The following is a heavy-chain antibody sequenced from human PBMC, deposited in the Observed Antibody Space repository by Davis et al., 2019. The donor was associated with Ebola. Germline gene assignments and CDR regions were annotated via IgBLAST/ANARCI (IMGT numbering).Heavy chain of an antibody. CDR3: ARDQGSSWYVGYYYGMDV. CDR2: INPSGGST. V-gene: IGHV1-46*01. CDR1: GGTFSSYA. D-gene: IGHD6-13*01. Sequence: ASVKVSCKASGGTFSSYAISWVRQAPGQGLEWMGIINPSGGSTSYAQKFQGRVTMTRDTSTSTVYMELSSLRSEDTAVYYCARDQGSSWYVGYYYGMDVWGQGTTVTVSS. J-gene: IGHJ6*02.